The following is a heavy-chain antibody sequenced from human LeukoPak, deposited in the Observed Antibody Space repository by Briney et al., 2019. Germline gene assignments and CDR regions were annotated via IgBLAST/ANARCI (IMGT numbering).Heavy chain of an antibody. V-gene: IGHV1-18*01. CDR1: GYSFINSG. CDR3: ARDHNWNPLVY. Sequence: ASVKVSCKASGYSFINSGISWVRQAPGQGLEWMGWISTYNANTKCAQNLQGRVTMTTDTSTSTAYMELRGLRSDDTAVYYCARDHNWNPLVYWGQGTLVTVSS. CDR2: ISTYNANT. J-gene: IGHJ4*02. D-gene: IGHD1-20*01.